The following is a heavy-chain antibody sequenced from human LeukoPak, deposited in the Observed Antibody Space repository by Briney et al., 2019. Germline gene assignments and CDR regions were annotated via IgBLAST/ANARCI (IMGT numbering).Heavy chain of an antibody. D-gene: IGHD3-3*01. CDR3: ARDNRGITIFGVVTTGFDY. J-gene: IGHJ4*02. CDR1: GFTLRNYW. Sequence: GGSLRLSCTASGFTLRNYWMTWVRQGPGKGLEWVANIEGDARSQYYGDPVKGRFTISRDNSKNTLYLQMNSLRAEDTAVYYCARDNRGITIFGVVTTGFDYWGQGTLVTVSS. CDR2: IEGDARSQ. V-gene: IGHV3-7*01.